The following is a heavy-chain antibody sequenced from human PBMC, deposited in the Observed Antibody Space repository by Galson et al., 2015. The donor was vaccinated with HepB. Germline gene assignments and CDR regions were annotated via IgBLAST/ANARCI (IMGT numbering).Heavy chain of an antibody. J-gene: IGHJ3*02. Sequence: SLRLSCAASGFTFGDYAMSWFRQAPGKGLEWVGFIRSKAYGGTTEYAASGKGTFTISRDDSKSIAYLQMNSLKTEDTAVYYCTQYSGSSGDAFGIWGQGTMVTVSS. D-gene: IGHD1-26*01. CDR3: TQYSGSSGDAFGI. CDR2: IRSKAYGGTT. CDR1: GFTFGDYA. V-gene: IGHV3-49*03.